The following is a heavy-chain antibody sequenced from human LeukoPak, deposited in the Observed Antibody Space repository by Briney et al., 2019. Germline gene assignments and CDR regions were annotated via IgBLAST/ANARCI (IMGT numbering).Heavy chain of an antibody. CDR1: GGSISSYY. J-gene: IGHJ6*02. Sequence: RPSETLSLTCTVSGGSISSYYWSWIRQPPGKGLEWIGYIYYSGSTNYNPSLKSRVTILVDTSKNQFSLKLSSVTAADTAVYYCARHTGSGSYPNDYYYYYYGMDAWGQGTTVTVSS. V-gene: IGHV4-59*08. D-gene: IGHD3-10*01. CDR3: ARHTGSGSYPNDYYYYYYGMDA. CDR2: IYYSGST.